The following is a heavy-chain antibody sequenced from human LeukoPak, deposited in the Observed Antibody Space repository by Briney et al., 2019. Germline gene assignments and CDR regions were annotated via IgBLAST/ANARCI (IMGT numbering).Heavy chain of an antibody. Sequence: ASVKVSCKASGYTFTSYYIHWVRQAPGQGLEWMGINNPSGGSTSFAQKFQGRVTMTRDTSTSTVYMELSSLRSEDTAVYYCARDSGSYFVAFDIWGQGTMVTVSS. CDR3: ARDSGSYFVAFDI. CDR1: GYTFTSYY. D-gene: IGHD1-26*01. J-gene: IGHJ3*02. CDR2: NNPSGGST. V-gene: IGHV1-46*01.